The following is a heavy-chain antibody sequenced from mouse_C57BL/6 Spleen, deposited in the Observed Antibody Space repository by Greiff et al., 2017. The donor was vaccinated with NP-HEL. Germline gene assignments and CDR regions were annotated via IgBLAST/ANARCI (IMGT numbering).Heavy chain of an antibody. J-gene: IGHJ4*01. D-gene: IGHD2-1*01. CDR1: GYTFTDYY. CDR2: INPNNGGT. Sequence: VQLQQSGPELVKPGASVKISCKASGYTFTDYYMNWVKQSHGKSLEWIGDINPNNGGTSYNQKFKGKATLTVDKSSSTAYMELRSLTSEDSAVYYCAMDGNYDAMDYWGQGTSVTVSS. CDR3: AMDGNYDAMDY. V-gene: IGHV1-26*01.